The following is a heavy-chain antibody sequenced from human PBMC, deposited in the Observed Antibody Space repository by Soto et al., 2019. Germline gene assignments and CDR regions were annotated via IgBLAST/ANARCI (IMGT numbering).Heavy chain of an antibody. CDR2: VNNGGGGT. CDR3: AKERLGRGIDY. Sequence: EVFLLDSGGGLVQPGGSLRLSCAASGFTFSNYAMTWVRQAPGKGPEWISTVNNGGGGTYYADSVKGRFTISRDNSKNTLYLQVSSLRAEDTAVYYCAKERLGRGIDYWGQGILVNVSS. CDR1: GFTFSNYA. D-gene: IGHD3-10*01. J-gene: IGHJ4*02. V-gene: IGHV3-23*01.